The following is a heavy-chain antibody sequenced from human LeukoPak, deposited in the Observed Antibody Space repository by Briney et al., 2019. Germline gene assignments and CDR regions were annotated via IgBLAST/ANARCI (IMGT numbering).Heavy chain of an antibody. CDR1: GFTFSDYN. J-gene: IGHJ6*03. V-gene: IGHV3-7*01. CDR3: ARVYHYYYYMDV. Sequence: GGSLRLSCAASGFTFSDYNMRWIRQAPGKGLEWVANIKQDGSEKYYVDSVKGRFTISRDNAKNSLYLQMNSLRAEDTAVYYCARVYHYYYYMDVWGKGTTVTVSS. CDR2: IKQDGSEK.